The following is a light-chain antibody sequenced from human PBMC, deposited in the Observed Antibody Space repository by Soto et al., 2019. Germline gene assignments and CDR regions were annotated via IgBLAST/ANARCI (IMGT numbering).Light chain of an antibody. V-gene: IGKV1-17*01. J-gene: IGKJ1*01. CDR3: LQHNTYPRT. Sequence: DIQMSQSPSSLSASVEDRVTITFLASQGIRNDLAWYQQRPGKAPKRLIYAASTLQPGVPSRFSGSGSGTDFTLTISRLQPEGFATYYCLQHNTYPRTFGQGTKV. CDR2: AAS. CDR1: QGIRND.